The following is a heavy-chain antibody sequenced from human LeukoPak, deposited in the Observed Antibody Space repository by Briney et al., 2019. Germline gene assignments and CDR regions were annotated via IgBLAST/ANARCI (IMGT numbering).Heavy chain of an antibody. CDR1: GFTFSSHW. Sequence: SGGSLRLSCAASGFTFSSHWMSWVRQAPGKGLEWVANIKQDGSEKYYVDSVKGRFTISRDNAKNSLYLQMNSLRAEDTAVYYCASNTIFGDYFDYWGQGTLVTVSS. J-gene: IGHJ4*02. V-gene: IGHV3-7*01. CDR2: IKQDGSEK. D-gene: IGHD3-3*01. CDR3: ASNTIFGDYFDY.